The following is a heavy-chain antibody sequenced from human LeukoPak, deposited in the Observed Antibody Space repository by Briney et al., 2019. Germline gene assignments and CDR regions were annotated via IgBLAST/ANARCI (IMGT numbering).Heavy chain of an antibody. V-gene: IGHV6-1*01. CDR3: ARMPERILSGYYGMDV. D-gene: IGHD1-14*01. J-gene: IGHJ6*02. Sequence: SQTLSLTCAISGDSVSSNSAAWNWIRQSPSRGLEWLARTYYRSKWYNDYAVSVKSRITINPDTSKNQFSLQLNSVTPEDTAVYYCARMPERILSGYYGMDVWGQGTTVTVSS. CDR1: GDSVSSNSAA. CDR2: TYYRSKWYN.